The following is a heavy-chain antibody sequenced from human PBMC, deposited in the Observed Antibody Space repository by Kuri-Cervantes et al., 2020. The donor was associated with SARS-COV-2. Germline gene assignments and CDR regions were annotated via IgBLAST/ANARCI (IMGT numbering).Heavy chain of an antibody. CDR3: ARDSYCSRTSCPYYYGMDV. CDR1: GFSFDDYA. CDR2: ISWNGGTV. J-gene: IGHJ6*02. V-gene: IGHV3-9*01. D-gene: IGHD2-2*01. Sequence: GGSLRLSCAASGFSFDDYAMHWVRQAPGKGLEWVSGISWNGGTVGYAPSVKGRFIMSRDNAKNSIYLHMKSLRPEDTAVYYCARDSYCSRTSCPYYYGMDVWGQGTTVTVSS.